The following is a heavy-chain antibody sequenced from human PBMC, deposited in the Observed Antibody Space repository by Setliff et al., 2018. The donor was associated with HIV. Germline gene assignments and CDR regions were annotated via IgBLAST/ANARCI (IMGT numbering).Heavy chain of an antibody. CDR3: ARVSRSGWFFDW. Sequence: ASVKVSCKASGYNFSSNGISWVRQAPGQGLEWMGWISSYNGYTKYAQKVQDRVTMTKDTSTSTAYMELRSLRSDDTAVYYCARVSRSGWFFDWWGQGSLGTVSS. V-gene: IGHV1-18*01. J-gene: IGHJ4*02. CDR2: ISSYNGYT. CDR1: GYNFSSNG. D-gene: IGHD6-19*01.